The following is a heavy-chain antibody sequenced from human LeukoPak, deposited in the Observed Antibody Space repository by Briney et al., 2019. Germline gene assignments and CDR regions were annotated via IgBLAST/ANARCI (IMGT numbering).Heavy chain of an antibody. CDR2: IKHSGST. J-gene: IGHJ5*02. CDR1: GGSFSGYY. CDR3: ARGLYSSSWYGGWFDP. D-gene: IGHD6-13*01. Sequence: KSSETLSLTCAVYGGSFSGYYWSWIRQPPGKGLEWIGEIKHSGSTNYNPSLKSRVTISVDTSKNQFSLKLSSVTAADTAVYYCARGLYSSSWYGGWFDPWGQGTLVTVSS. V-gene: IGHV4-34*01.